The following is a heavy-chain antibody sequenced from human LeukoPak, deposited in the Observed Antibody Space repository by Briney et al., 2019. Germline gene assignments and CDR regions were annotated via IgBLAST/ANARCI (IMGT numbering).Heavy chain of an antibody. Sequence: GGSLRLSCEVSGFTFSNFEMNWVRQAPGKVLEWVSAISGSGGSTYYADSVKGRFTISRDNSKNSLYLQMNSLRAEDTAVYYCARFIAAPYYFDYWGRGTLVTVSS. D-gene: IGHD6-13*01. CDR1: GFTFSNFE. J-gene: IGHJ4*02. CDR2: ISGSGGST. V-gene: IGHV3-23*01. CDR3: ARFIAAPYYFDY.